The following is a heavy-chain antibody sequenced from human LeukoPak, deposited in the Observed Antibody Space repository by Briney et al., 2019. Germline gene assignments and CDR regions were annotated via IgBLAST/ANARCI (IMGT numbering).Heavy chain of an antibody. CDR3: AKATATFYYFDY. D-gene: IGHD1-1*01. CDR2: IYSGGST. V-gene: IGHV3-66*01. Sequence: QPGGSLRLSCAASGFTVSSNYMSWVRQAPGKGLEWVSGIYSGGSTYYADSVKGRFTISRDNSKNTLYLQMNSLRAEDTAVYYCAKATATFYYFDYWGQGTLVTVSS. J-gene: IGHJ4*02. CDR1: GFTVSSNY.